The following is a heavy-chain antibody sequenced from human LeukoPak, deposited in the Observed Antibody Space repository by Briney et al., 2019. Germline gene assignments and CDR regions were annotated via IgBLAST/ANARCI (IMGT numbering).Heavy chain of an antibody. CDR3: AKDGGSGSYYYYYMGV. J-gene: IGHJ6*03. V-gene: IGHV3-43D*03. CDR2: WDGGST. CDR1: GFTFDDFA. Sequence: PGGSLRPSCAASGFTFDDFAMHWVRQAPGKGLSWDGGSTYYADSVKGRFTISRDNSKNSLYLQMNSLRAEDTALYYCAKDGGSGSYYYYYMGVWGKGTTVTVSS. D-gene: IGHD1-26*01.